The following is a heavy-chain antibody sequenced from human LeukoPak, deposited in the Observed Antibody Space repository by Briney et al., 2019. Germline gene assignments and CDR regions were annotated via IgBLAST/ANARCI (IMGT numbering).Heavy chain of an antibody. CDR2: IRYDGNSN. Sequence: GGSLRLSCAASGFTFRSHGMHWVRQAPGKGLEWVAFIRYDGNSNYYADSVKGRFTISRDNSRSTLYLQMNSLRAEDTAVYYCAKEEVISGNHGVYFDYWGQGTLVTVSS. CDR1: GFTFRSHG. D-gene: IGHD3-22*01. CDR3: AKEEVISGNHGVYFDY. J-gene: IGHJ4*02. V-gene: IGHV3-30*02.